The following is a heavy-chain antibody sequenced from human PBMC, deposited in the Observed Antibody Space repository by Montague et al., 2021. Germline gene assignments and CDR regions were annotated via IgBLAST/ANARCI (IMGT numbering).Heavy chain of an antibody. J-gene: IGHJ5*02. D-gene: IGHD6-13*01. CDR3: ARVFSSWYVGWFDP. CDR1: GASITSNIYY. Sequence: ETLSLTCTASGASITSNIYYWGWIRRSPGKGLEWIGSIYYSGNSFYQPSLKSRITMAVDTSKNQFSLKLSSVAAADTAIYYCARVFSSWYVGWFDPWGQGTLVTVSS. V-gene: IGHV4-39*07. CDR2: IYYSGNS.